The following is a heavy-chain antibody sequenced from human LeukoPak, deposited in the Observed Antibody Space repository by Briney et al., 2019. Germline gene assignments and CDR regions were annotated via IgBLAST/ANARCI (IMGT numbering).Heavy chain of an antibody. V-gene: IGHV4-34*01. J-gene: IGHJ5*02. CDR2: INYSGST. CDR3: ARGSVICSSTSCPHNWFDP. D-gene: IGHD2-2*01. CDR1: GGSFSGYY. Sequence: SETLSLTCAVYGGSFSGYYWSWIRQPPGKGLEWIGEINYSGSTNYNPSLKSRVTISVDTSKNQFSLKLSSVTAADTAVYYCARGSVICSSTSCPHNWFDPWGQGTLVTVSS.